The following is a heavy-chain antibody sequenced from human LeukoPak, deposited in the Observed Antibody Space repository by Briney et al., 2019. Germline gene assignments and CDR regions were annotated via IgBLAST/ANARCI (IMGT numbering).Heavy chain of an antibody. Sequence: GGSLRLSCAASGFTFSDHFMDWVRQAPGKGLEWVGRTRNKANRFTTEYAASVKGRFTISTDESNNSMYLQMNSLKIEDTAVYYCARDLKGTDYGDYWGQGTLVTASS. V-gene: IGHV3-72*01. D-gene: IGHD4/OR15-4a*01. CDR2: TRNKANRFTT. CDR3: ARDLKGTDYGDY. CDR1: GFTFSDHF. J-gene: IGHJ4*02.